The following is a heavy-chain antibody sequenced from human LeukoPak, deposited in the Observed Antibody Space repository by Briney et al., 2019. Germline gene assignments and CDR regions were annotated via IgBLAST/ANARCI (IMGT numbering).Heavy chain of an antibody. CDR2: IYYSGST. CDR3: ARVLTDFWSGYYNWFDP. V-gene: IGHV4-31*03. J-gene: IGHJ5*02. CDR1: GGSISSGGYY. D-gene: IGHD3-3*01. Sequence: SQTLSLTCTVSGGSISSGGYYWSWIRQHPGKSLEWIGYIYYSGSTYYNPSLKSRVTISVDTSKNQFSLKLSSVTATDTAVYYCARVLTDFWSGYYNWFDPWGQGTLVTVSS.